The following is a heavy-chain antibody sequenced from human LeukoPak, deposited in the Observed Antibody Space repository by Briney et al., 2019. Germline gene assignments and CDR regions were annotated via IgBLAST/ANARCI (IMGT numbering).Heavy chain of an antibody. D-gene: IGHD2-2*01. Sequence: GGSLRLSCAASGFTFSSYAMHWVRQAPGKGLEWVAVISYDGSNKYYADSVKGRFTISRDNPKNTLYLQMNSLRAEDTAVYYCARAPGEVPAAMFYGMDVWGQGTAVTVSS. CDR3: ARAPGEVPAAMFYGMDV. J-gene: IGHJ6*02. CDR1: GFTFSSYA. CDR2: ISYDGSNK. V-gene: IGHV3-30-3*01.